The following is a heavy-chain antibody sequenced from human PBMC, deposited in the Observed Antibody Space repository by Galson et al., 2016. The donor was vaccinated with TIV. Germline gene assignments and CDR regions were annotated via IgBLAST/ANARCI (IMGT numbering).Heavy chain of an antibody. D-gene: IGHD1-26*01. V-gene: IGHV3-20*04. J-gene: IGHJ4*02. CDR2: ITWNGDTT. Sequence: SLRLSCAASGFTFDDYGMSWVREAPGKGLEWVSGITWNGDTTGYVDSVKGRFTISRDNAKNALYLEMASLRAEDTALYYCARGGGSYYAVDSWGQGTLVTVSS. CDR3: ARGGGSYYAVDS. CDR1: GFTFDDYG.